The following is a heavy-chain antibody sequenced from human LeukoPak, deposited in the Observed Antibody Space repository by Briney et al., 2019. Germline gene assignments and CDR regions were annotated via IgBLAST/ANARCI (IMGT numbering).Heavy chain of an antibody. CDR2: ISYDGSNK. Sequence: GGSLRPSCAASGFTFSSYAMHWVRQAPGKGLEWVAVISYDGSNKYYADSVKGRFTISRDNSKNTLYLQMNSLRAEDTAVYYCARVPFYSSGWYAHWGQGTLVTVSS. V-gene: IGHV3-30-3*01. J-gene: IGHJ4*02. CDR3: ARVPFYSSGWYAH. CDR1: GFTFSSYA. D-gene: IGHD6-19*01.